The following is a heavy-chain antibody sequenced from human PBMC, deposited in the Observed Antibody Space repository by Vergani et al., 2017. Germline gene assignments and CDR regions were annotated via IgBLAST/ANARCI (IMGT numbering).Heavy chain of an antibody. V-gene: IGHV1-18*01. CDR1: GYTFTSYG. CDR2: ISAYNGNT. J-gene: IGHJ6*03. CDR3: AKRGGVVLSYGDRKDYYYYYYMDV. D-gene: IGHD5-18*01. Sequence: QVQLVQSGAEVKKPGASVKVSCKASGYTFTSYGISWVRQAPGQGLEWMGWISAYNGNTNYAQKLQGRVTMTTDTSTSTAYMELRSLRSDDTAVYYCAKRGGVVLSYGDRKDYYYYYYMDVWGKGTTVTVSS.